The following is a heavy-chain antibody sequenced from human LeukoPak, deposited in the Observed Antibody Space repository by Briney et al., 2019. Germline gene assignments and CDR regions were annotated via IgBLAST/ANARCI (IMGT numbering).Heavy chain of an antibody. J-gene: IGHJ4*02. CDR3: ARRAGAYSHPYDY. CDR2: IYSDNT. V-gene: IGHV3-53*01. CDR1: GGTFSSYA. Sequence: SCKASGGTFSSYAISWVRQAPGKGLEWVSFIYSDNTHYSDSVKGRFTISRGNSKNTLYLQMNSLRAEDTAVYYCARRAGAYSHPYDYWGQGTLVTVSS. D-gene: IGHD4/OR15-4a*01.